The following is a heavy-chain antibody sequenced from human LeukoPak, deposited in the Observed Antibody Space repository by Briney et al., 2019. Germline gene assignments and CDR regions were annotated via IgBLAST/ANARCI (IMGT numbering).Heavy chain of an antibody. CDR3: ARVVASTSIDF. Sequence: NPSETLSLTCAVYGGSFSGYYWSWIRQPPGKGLEWIGEINHSGSTNYNPSLTSRVTLSVDPSNNRFSLKVTSVTAADTAIYYCARVVASTSIDFWGQGALVTVSS. V-gene: IGHV4-34*01. D-gene: IGHD2-15*01. J-gene: IGHJ4*02. CDR1: GGSFSGYY. CDR2: INHSGST.